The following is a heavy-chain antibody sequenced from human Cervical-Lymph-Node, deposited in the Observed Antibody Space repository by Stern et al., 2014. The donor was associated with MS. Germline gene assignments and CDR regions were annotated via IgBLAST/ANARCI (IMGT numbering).Heavy chain of an antibody. Sequence: VQLVESGAEVQTPGSSVKVSCRASGGTFSSSDISWVRQAPGQGLEWMGGIIPIIGTANYAQKYQGRATITADESTSTAYMELSSLRSEDTAIYYCALGGFGHYFEYWGQGTLVTVSS. V-gene: IGHV1-69*01. CDR2: IIPIIGTA. J-gene: IGHJ4*02. CDR3: ALGGFGHYFEY. CDR1: GGTFSSSD. D-gene: IGHD3-10*01.